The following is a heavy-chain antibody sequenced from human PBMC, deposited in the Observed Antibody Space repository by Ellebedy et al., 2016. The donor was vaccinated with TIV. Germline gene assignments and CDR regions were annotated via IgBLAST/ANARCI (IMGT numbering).Heavy chain of an antibody. V-gene: IGHV1-2*02. CDR1: GYTFTGYY. CDR2: INPNSGGT. CDR3: ATDCFFVRDYGDYGSLRR. Sequence: ASVKVSCXASGYTFTGYYMHWVRQAPGQGLEWMGWINPNSGGTNYAQKFQGRVTMTRDTSISTAYMELSSLRSEDTAVYYCATDCFFVRDYGDYGSLRRWGQGTLVTVSS. D-gene: IGHD4-17*01. J-gene: IGHJ4*02.